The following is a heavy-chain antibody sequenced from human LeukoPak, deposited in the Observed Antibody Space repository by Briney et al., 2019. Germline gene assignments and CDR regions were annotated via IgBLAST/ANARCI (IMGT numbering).Heavy chain of an antibody. CDR2: ISGSGGST. D-gene: IGHD1-26*01. V-gene: IGHV3-23*01. J-gene: IGHJ3*02. CDR3: ANFVGATSDAFDI. CDR1: GFTFSSYA. Sequence: VGSLRLSCAASGFTFSSYAMSWVRQAPGKGLEWVSAISGSGGSTYYADSVKGRFTISRDNSKNTLYLQMNSLRAEDTAVYYCANFVGATSDAFDIWGQGTMVTVSS.